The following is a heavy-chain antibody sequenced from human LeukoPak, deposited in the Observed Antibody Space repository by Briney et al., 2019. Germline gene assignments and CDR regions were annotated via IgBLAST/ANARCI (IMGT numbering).Heavy chain of an antibody. J-gene: IGHJ4*02. CDR3: ASSSGSYSATDH. CDR2: ISSSSSYI. Sequence: GGSLRLSCAASGFTFSSYSMNWVRQAPGKGLEWVSSISSSSSYIYYADSVKGRFTISRDNAKNSLYLQMNSLRAEDTAVHYCASSSGSYSATDHWGQGTLVTVSS. D-gene: IGHD1-26*01. V-gene: IGHV3-21*01. CDR1: GFTFSSYS.